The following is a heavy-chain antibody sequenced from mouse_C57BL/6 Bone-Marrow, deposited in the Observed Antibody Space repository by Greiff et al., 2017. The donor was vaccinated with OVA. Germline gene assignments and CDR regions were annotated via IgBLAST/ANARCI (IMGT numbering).Heavy chain of an antibody. CDR2: IHPSDSDT. J-gene: IGHJ3*01. D-gene: IGHD1-1*01. Sequence: QVQLQQPGAELVKPGASVKVSCKASGYTFTSYWMHWVKQRPGQGLEWIGRIHPSDSDTNYNQKFKGKATLTVDKSSSTAYMQLSSLTSEDSAVYYCAISHYYGSSYGWFAYWGQGTLVTVSA. CDR1: GYTFTSYW. V-gene: IGHV1-74*01. CDR3: AISHYYGSSYGWFAY.